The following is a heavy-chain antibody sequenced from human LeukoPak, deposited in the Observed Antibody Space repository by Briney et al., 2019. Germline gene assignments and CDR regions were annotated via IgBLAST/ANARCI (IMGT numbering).Heavy chain of an antibody. CDR3: ARAIQQWLSFDI. CDR1: GGSISSGDYY. V-gene: IGHV4-30-4*01. J-gene: IGHJ3*02. D-gene: IGHD5-18*01. CDR2: IYYSGNT. Sequence: SETLSLTCTVSGGSISSGDYYWSWIRQPPGKGLEWIGYIYYSGNTYYNPSLKSRLTMSVDTSNNQFSLNLNSVTAADTAVYYCARAIQQWLSFDIWGQGTMVTVSS.